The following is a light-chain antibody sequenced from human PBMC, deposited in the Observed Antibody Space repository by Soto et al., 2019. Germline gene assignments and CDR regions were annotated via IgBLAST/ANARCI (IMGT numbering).Light chain of an antibody. CDR1: QSVSSK. V-gene: IGKV3-15*01. CDR3: QQYNSWPLV. CDR2: GAS. J-gene: IGKJ4*01. Sequence: IVMTQSPATLSVSPGERATLSCRASQSVSSKLAWYQQKPGQSPRLLIYGASTRATGIPARFSGSGSGTEFTLTISRLQSEDFAVYYCQQYNSWPLVFGGGTKVEIK.